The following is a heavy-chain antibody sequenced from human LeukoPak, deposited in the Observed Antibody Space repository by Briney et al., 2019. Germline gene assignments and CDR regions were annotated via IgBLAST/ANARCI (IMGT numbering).Heavy chain of an antibody. CDR3: ARGGNAVTSRYFDY. J-gene: IGHJ4*02. D-gene: IGHD4-11*01. V-gene: IGHV4-61*02. Sequence: SETLSLTCTVSGGSISSGSYYWSWIRQPAGKGLEWIRRIYTSGSTNYNPSPKSRVTISVDTSKNQFSLKLSSVTAADTAVYYCARGGNAVTSRYFDYWGQGTLATVSS. CDR2: IYTSGST. CDR1: GGSISSGSYY.